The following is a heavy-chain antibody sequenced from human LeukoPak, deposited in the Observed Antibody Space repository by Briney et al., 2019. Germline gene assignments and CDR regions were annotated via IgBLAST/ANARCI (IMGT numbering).Heavy chain of an antibody. D-gene: IGHD5-12*01. CDR3: ARGGDGYNYDY. J-gene: IGHJ4*02. Sequence: SETLSLTCAVYGGSFSGYYWSWIRQSPGKGLEWIGEINHSGSTNYNPSLKSRVTISVDTSKNQFSLKLSSVTAADTAVYYCARGGDGYNYDYWGQGTLVTVSS. CDR2: INHSGST. V-gene: IGHV4-34*01. CDR1: GGSFSGYY.